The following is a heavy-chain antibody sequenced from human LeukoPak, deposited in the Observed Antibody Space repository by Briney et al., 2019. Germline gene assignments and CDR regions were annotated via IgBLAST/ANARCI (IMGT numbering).Heavy chain of an antibody. CDR3: ARDGRLFLPNCSGGSCYSVASAFDI. CDR1: GYTFTGYY. Sequence: ASVKVSCKASGYTFTGYYMRWVRQAPGQGLEWMGWINPNSGGTNYAQKFQGRVTMTRDTSISTAYMELSRLRSDDTAVYYCARDGRLFLPNCSGGSCYSVASAFDIWGQGTMVTVSS. V-gene: IGHV1-2*02. D-gene: IGHD2-15*01. CDR2: INPNSGGT. J-gene: IGHJ3*02.